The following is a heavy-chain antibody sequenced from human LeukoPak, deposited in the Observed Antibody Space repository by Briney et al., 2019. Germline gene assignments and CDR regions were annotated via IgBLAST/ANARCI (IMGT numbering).Heavy chain of an antibody. CDR2: ISWNSGSI. J-gene: IGHJ6*03. CDR3: ARAVRPRDYYYYYYMGV. D-gene: IGHD3-10*01. Sequence: GGSLRLSCAASGFTFYDYAMHWVRQAPGKGLEWVSGISWNSGSIVYADSVKGRFTISRDNAKNSLYLQMSSLRAEDTAVYYCARAVRPRDYYYYYYMGVWGKGTTVTISS. V-gene: IGHV3-9*01. CDR1: GFTFYDYA.